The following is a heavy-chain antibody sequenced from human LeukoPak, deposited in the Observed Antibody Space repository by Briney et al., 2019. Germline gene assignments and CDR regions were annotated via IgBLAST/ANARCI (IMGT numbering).Heavy chain of an antibody. V-gene: IGHV3-30-3*01. CDR2: ISYDGSNK. Sequence: PGGSLRLSCAASGFTFSSYAMHWVRQAPGKGLEWVAVISYDGSNKYYADSVKGRFTISRDNSKNTLYLQMNSLRAEDTALYYCAREALADYDYAMDVWGQGTTVIVSS. J-gene: IGHJ6*02. CDR3: AREALADYDYAMDV. D-gene: IGHD3-3*02. CDR1: GFTFSSYA.